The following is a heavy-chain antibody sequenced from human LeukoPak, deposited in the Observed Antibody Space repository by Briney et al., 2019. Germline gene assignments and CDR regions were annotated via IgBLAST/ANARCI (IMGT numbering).Heavy chain of an antibody. CDR3: ARGRGYSYGYTDY. CDR2: ISSSGSTI. V-gene: IGHV3-48*04. Sequence: GGTLTLSCAASGFTFSSYGMSWVRQAPGKGLEWVSYISSSGSTIYYADSVKGRFTISRDNAKNSLYLQMNSLRAEDTAVYYCARGRGYSYGYTDYWGQGTLVTVSS. CDR1: GFTFSSYG. D-gene: IGHD5-18*01. J-gene: IGHJ4*02.